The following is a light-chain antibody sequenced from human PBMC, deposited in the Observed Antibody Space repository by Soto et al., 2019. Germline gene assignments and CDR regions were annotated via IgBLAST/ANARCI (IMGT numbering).Light chain of an antibody. CDR2: SND. Sequence: QLVLTQPPSASGTPGQRVTISCSGSRSNIGNNHVDWYQQTPRTAPKLLIYSNDQRPSGVPDRFSGSKSGASASLAISGLQSEDEADYFCAAWDANLSGLFGGGTKLTVL. CDR3: AAWDANLSGL. V-gene: IGLV1-44*01. CDR1: RSNIGNNH. J-gene: IGLJ2*01.